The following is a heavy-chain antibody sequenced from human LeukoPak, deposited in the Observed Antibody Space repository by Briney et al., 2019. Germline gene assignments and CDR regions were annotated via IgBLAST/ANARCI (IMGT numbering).Heavy chain of an antibody. CDR2: ISGSDGST. CDR1: GFTFSSYA. J-gene: IGHJ3*02. V-gene: IGHV3-23*01. CDR3: AGSSWPDRSPDAFDI. D-gene: IGHD6-13*01. Sequence: GGSLRLSCAASGFTFSSYAMSWVRQAPGKGLEWVSAISGSDGSTYYADSVKGRFTISRDNSKNTLYLQMNSLRAEDTAVYYCAGSSWPDRSPDAFDIWGQGTMVTVSS.